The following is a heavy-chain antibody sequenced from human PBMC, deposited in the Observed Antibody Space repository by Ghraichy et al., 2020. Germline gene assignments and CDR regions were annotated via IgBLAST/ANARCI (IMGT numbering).Heavy chain of an antibody. CDR2: TNSDGTGT. CDR1: GITLSHSW. CDR3: TTLEMSGPDY. V-gene: IGHV3-74*01. D-gene: IGHD1-1*01. Sequence: GESLNISCVASGITLSHSWIHWVRQAPGQGLVWVSRTNSDGTGTSYADSVKGRFTISRDNAKNTVYLQMNSLRVEDTAVYYCTTLEMSGPDYWGQGTLVTVSS. J-gene: IGHJ4*02.